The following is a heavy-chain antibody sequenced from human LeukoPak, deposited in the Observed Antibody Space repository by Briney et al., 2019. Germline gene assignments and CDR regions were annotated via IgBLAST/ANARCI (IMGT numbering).Heavy chain of an antibody. D-gene: IGHD7-27*01. V-gene: IGHV3-30*10. CDR2: ISLDGRNK. Sequence: PGGSLRLSCAASGFTLSSYPIHWLRQAPGKALGWGAVISLDGRNKYYTDSVKGRFTISRDNSENTLHLQLNSLSAEDTAVYYCGRGSGNWGYEYWGQGTLVIVSS. J-gene: IGHJ4*02. CDR1: GFTLSSYP. CDR3: GRGSGNWGYEY.